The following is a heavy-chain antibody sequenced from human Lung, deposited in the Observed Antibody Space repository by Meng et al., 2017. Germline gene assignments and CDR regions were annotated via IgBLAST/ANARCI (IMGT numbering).Heavy chain of an antibody. CDR1: GGSISSDNW. CDR2: IYHSGST. J-gene: IGHJ4*02. V-gene: IGHV4-4*02. Sequence: VQLHGSGPGLGKPSGTLSLTCAASGGSISSDNWWSWVRQPPGKGLEWIGEIYHSGSTNYNPSLKSRITISVDKPKNQFSLTLSSVTAADTAVYYCTKNDFYCLGYWGQGTLVTVSS. D-gene: IGHD2-21*01. CDR3: TKNDFYCLGY.